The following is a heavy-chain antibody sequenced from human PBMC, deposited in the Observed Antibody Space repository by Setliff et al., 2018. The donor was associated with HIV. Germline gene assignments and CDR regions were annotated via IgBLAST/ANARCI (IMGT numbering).Heavy chain of an antibody. CDR2: TSAYNGNT. D-gene: IGHD3-3*01. J-gene: IGHJ5*01. CDR3: ARAPPINFWSGYYTGPQGWFDS. Sequence: GASVKVSCKASGYNFTIFGITWVRQAPGQGLEWMGWTSAYNGNTNYAQKLQGRITLTIDTVTTTAYMDLRSLTSDDTAMYYCARAPPINFWSGYYTGPQGWFDSWGQGSLVTVSS. CDR1: GYNFTIFG. V-gene: IGHV1-18*01.